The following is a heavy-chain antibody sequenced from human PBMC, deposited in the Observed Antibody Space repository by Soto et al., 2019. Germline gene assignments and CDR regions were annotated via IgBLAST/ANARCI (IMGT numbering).Heavy chain of an antibody. J-gene: IGHJ1*01. CDR3: TTGGPDYDILTGPIVAAPFQH. V-gene: IGHV3-15*01. CDR1: GFTFSNAW. CDR2: IKSKTDGGTT. D-gene: IGHD3-9*01. Sequence: LRLSCAASGFTFSNAWMSWVRQAPGKGLEWVGRIKSKTDGGTTDYAAPVKGRFTISRDDSKNTLYLQMNSLKTEDTAVYYCTTGGPDYDILTGPIVAAPFQHWGQGTLVTVSS.